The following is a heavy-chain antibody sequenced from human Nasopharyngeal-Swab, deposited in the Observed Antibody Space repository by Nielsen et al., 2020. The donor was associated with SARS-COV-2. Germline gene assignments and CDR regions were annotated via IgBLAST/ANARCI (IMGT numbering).Heavy chain of an antibody. D-gene: IGHD6-19*01. CDR2: IYYSGST. CDR3: ARDQRSGWFDAFDI. V-gene: IGHV4-59*01. J-gene: IGHJ3*02. Sequence: WIRPPQGKGLEWIGYIYYSGSTNYNPSLKSRVTISVDTSKNQFALKLSSVTAADTAVYYCARDQRSGWFDAFDIWGQGTMVTVSS.